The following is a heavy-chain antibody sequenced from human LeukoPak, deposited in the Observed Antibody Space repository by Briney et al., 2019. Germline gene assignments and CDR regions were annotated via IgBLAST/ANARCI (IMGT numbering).Heavy chain of an antibody. CDR1: GFTFSNYW. D-gene: IGHD3-22*01. V-gene: IGHV3-74*01. Sequence: SGGSLRLSCAASGFTFSNYWMHWVRQAPGKGLVWVSRINSDGSSTNYADSVKGRFTISRDNSKNTLYLQMNSLRAEDTAVYYCARAGYYYDSSGYYQFDYWGQGTLVTVSS. CDR2: INSDGSST. J-gene: IGHJ4*02. CDR3: ARAGYYYDSSGYYQFDY.